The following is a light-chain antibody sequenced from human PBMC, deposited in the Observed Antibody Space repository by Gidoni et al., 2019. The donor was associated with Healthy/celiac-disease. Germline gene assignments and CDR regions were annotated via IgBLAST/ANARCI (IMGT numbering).Light chain of an antibody. CDR3: CSSEV. J-gene: IGLJ3*02. V-gene: IGLV2-23*02. CDR1: SSDVGSYNL. CDR2: EVS. Sequence: QSALTQPASVSGSPGQSITISCTGTSSDVGSYNLVSWYQQHPGKAPKLMIYEVSKRPSGVSNRFSGSKSGNTASLTISGLQAEDEADYYCCSSEVFGGGTKLTVL.